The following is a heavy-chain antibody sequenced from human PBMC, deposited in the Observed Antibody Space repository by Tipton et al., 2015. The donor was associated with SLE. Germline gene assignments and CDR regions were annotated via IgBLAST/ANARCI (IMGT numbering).Heavy chain of an antibody. J-gene: IGHJ6*02. D-gene: IGHD6-13*01. CDR2: VSHDGGA. CDR3: ARDGGQRVVSGTYDFYYYGLDV. V-gene: IGHV4-34*01. Sequence: TLSLTCAVHGGSSSGYYWTWIRQSPGKGLEWIGEVSHDGGANYNPSLEGRGTISLETSKNQFSLKLTSVTAADTAVYYCARDGGQRVVSGTYDFYYYGLDVRGQGTTVTVSS. CDR1: GGSSSGYY.